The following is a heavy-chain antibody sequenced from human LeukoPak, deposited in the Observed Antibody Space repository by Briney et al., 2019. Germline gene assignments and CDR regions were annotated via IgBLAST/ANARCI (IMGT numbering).Heavy chain of an antibody. CDR3: ARSPHQGAFDI. J-gene: IGHJ3*02. CDR2: IIPIFGTA. CDR1: GYTFTGYY. V-gene: IGHV1-69*06. Sequence: GASVKVSCKASGYTFTGYYMHWVRQAPGQGLEWMGGIIPIFGTANYAQKFQGRVTITADKSTSTVYLELSSQRSEDTAMYYCARSPHQGAFDIWGQGTMVTVSS.